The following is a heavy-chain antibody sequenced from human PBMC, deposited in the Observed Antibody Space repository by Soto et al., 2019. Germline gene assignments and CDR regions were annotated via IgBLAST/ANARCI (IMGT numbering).Heavy chain of an antibody. CDR2: IIPIFGIA. D-gene: IGHD3-22*01. J-gene: IGHJ5*02. Sequence: QVQLVQSGAEVKKPGSSVKVSCKASGGTFSSYTISWVRQAPGQGLEWMGRIIPIFGIANYAQKFQGRVTITADKSTSTAYMELSSLRSEDTAVYYCARGPMIVVVPWFDPWGQGTLVTVSS. V-gene: IGHV1-69*02. CDR3: ARGPMIVVVPWFDP. CDR1: GGTFSSYT.